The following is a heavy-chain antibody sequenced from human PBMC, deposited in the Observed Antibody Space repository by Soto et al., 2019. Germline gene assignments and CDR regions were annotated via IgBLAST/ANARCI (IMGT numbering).Heavy chain of an antibody. J-gene: IGHJ4*02. CDR3: TIVRVADSALDH. CDR1: GFFFSTNG. D-gene: IGHD3-10*02. Sequence: PGGSLTLACVVSGFFFSTNGMHWVRQTPGKGLEWVAFMSYDGSDTFYADSVKGRFTISRDNSKNTLFLHMSNLRAEDTAMYYCTIVRVADSALDHWGQGTLVTVSS. CDR2: MSYDGSDT. V-gene: IGHV3-30*02.